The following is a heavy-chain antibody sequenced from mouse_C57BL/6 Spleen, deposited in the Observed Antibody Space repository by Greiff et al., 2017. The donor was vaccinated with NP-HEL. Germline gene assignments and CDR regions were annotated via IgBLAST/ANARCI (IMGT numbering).Heavy chain of an antibody. J-gene: IGHJ2*01. D-gene: IGHD2-5*01. CDR3: ARSPYYSNDYFDY. Sequence: QVQLKQSGPELVKPGASVKISCTASGYAFSSSWMNWVKQRPGKGLECIGRLYPGDGDTNYNGKCKGKATLTADRSSSTAYMQLSSLTSEDSAVYCCARSPYYSNDYFDYWGQGTTLTVSS. CDR2: LYPGDGDT. V-gene: IGHV1-82*01. CDR1: GYAFSSSW.